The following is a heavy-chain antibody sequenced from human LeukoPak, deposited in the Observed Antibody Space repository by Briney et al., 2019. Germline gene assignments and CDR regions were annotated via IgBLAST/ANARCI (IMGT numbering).Heavy chain of an antibody. CDR2: MNPNSGNT. D-gene: IGHD6-6*01. CDR1: GYTFTSYG. Sequence: GASVKVSCKASGYTFTSYGISWVRQAPGQGLEWMGWMNPNSGNTGYAQKFQGRVTMTRDTSINTAYMELSGLTSDDTAVYYCARPGSSSFDYWGQGTLVTVSS. J-gene: IGHJ4*02. CDR3: ARPGSSSFDY. V-gene: IGHV1-8*02.